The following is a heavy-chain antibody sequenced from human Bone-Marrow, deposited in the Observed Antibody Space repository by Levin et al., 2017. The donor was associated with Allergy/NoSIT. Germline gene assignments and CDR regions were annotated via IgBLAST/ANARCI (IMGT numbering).Heavy chain of an antibody. CDR2: VYYSGIT. V-gene: IGHV4-59*01. CDR1: GGSITNYY. J-gene: IGHJ4*02. D-gene: IGHD5-12*01. Sequence: PSETLSLTCTVSGGSITNYYWSWIRQPPGKGLEWVGYVYYSGITNYNPSLKSRVTISVDTSKNQFSLKLSSVTAADTAVYYCARGGGGYDVDYWGQGTLVTVSS. CDR3: ARGGGGYDVDY.